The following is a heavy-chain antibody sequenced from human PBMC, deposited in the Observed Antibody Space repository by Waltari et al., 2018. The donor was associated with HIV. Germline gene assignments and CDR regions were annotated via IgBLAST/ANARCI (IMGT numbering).Heavy chain of an antibody. D-gene: IGHD1-26*01. V-gene: IGHV4-4*07. J-gene: IGHJ3*02. CDR3: ARDLIVGARDAFDI. CDR2: IYTSGST. Sequence: QVQLQESGPGLVKPSETLSLTCTVSGGSISSYYWSWIRQPAGKGLEWIGRIYTSGSTNYNPSLKSRVTMSVDTSKNQFSLKLSSVTAADTAVYYCARDLIVGARDAFDIWGQGTMVTVSS. CDR1: GGSISSYY.